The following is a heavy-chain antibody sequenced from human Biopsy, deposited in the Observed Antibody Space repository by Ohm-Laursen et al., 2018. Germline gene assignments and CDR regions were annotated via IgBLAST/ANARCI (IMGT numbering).Heavy chain of an antibody. CDR3: ARSSAAGFYFYGMGI. Sequence: ESLRISCKGSGYSFGNFWIGWVRQLPGKGLEWMGSIYPGDSDSKYSQSFQGQVTISVDASVSIAYLQWSSLKASDTAMYYCARSSAAGFYFYGMGIWGQGTMVTVSS. V-gene: IGHV5-51*01. CDR2: IYPGDSDS. J-gene: IGHJ6*02. CDR1: GYSFGNFW. D-gene: IGHD2-15*01.